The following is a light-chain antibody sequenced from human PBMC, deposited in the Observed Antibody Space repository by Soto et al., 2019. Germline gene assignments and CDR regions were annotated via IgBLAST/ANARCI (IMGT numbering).Light chain of an antibody. CDR1: QSLNTSS. V-gene: IGKV3-20*01. J-gene: IGKJ3*01. CDR2: AAS. Sequence: EIVLTQSPGTLSLSPGERATLSCRASQSLNTSSLAWYQQKPGQTPRLLIYAASTRDTDIPDRFIGSGSGTDFALTVTRLEPEDFALYYCQQYNASPLTFGPGTKLDVK. CDR3: QQYNASPLT.